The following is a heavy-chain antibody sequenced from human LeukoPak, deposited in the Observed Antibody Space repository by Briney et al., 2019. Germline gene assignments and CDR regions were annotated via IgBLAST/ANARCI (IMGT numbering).Heavy chain of an antibody. D-gene: IGHD5-24*01. CDR3: ARAFDGDGYNWDNFDY. CDR1: GFTFSSYW. V-gene: IGHV3-7*01. Sequence: SGGSLRLFCAASGFTFSSYWMSWVRQAPGKGLEWVANIKQDGSEKYYVDSVKGRFTISRDNAKNSLYLQMNSLRAEDTAVYYCARAFDGDGYNWDNFDYWGQGTLVTVSS. CDR2: IKQDGSEK. J-gene: IGHJ4*02.